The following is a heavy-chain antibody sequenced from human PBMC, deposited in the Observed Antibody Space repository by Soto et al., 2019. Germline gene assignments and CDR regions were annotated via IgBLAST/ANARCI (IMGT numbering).Heavy chain of an antibody. V-gene: IGHV1-2*02. CDR1: GDSFNAYY. J-gene: IGHJ6*03. CDR3: ARESGGATATLDYYYFYMDV. Sequence: QVQLVQSGAEVRKPGASVKVSCKTSGDSFNAYYLHWVRQAPGQGVEWLGWINPNGGATKYAQKFRGRVAMTRDTSIRTAYMELTSLRSDDTAIYFCARESGGATATLDYYYFYMDVWGQGTTVTVSS. D-gene: IGHD5-12*01. CDR2: INPNGGAT.